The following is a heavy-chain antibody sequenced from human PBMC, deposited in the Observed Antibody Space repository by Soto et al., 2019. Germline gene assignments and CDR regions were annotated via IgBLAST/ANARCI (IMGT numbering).Heavy chain of an antibody. CDR3: AKGYGYFDD. CDR1: GFTFSSYG. V-gene: IGHV3-30*18. J-gene: IGHJ4*02. CDR2: ISYDESNK. D-gene: IGHD5-18*01. Sequence: QVQLVESGGGVVQPGRSLRLSCAASGFTFSSYGMHWVRQAPGKGLEWVAVISYDESNKYYADSVKGRFTISRDNSKNTLYLQMNSLRAEDTAVYYCAKGYGYFDDWGQGTLVTVSS.